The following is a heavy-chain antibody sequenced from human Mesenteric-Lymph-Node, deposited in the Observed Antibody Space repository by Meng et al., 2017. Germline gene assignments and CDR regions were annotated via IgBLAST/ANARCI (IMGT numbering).Heavy chain of an antibody. CDR3: ARSVGDYVWGSYRHYYFDY. CDR2: IDGDGNRI. V-gene: IGHV3-74*01. D-gene: IGHD3-16*02. CDR1: GFTFSRDW. Sequence: GESLKISCAASGFTFSRDWMHWVRRAPGKGLVWVSRIDGDGNRISYADSVKGRFIISRDNSKNTVYLQMNSLRAEDTAVYYCARSVGDYVWGSYRHYYFDYWGQGTLVTVSS. J-gene: IGHJ4*02.